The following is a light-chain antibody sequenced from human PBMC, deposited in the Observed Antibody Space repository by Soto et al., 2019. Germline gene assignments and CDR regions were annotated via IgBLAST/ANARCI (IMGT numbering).Light chain of an antibody. CDR3: SSFAGSTNFAV. Sequence: QSALTQPPSASGSPGQSVTISCTGTSSDVGGYNCVSWYQQHPGKAPKLMIYEVIKRPSGVPDRFSGSKSGNTASLTVSGLQAEDEADYYCSSFAGSTNFAVFGTGTKVTVL. CDR1: SSDVGGYNC. CDR2: EVI. J-gene: IGLJ1*01. V-gene: IGLV2-8*01.